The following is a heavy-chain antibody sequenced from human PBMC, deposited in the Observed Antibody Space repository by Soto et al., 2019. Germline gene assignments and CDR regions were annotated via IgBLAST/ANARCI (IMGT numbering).Heavy chain of an antibody. J-gene: IGHJ1*01. CDR1: GFSLSTSGVG. Sequence: QITLKESGPTLVKPTQTLTLTCTFSGFSLSTSGVGVGWLRQPPGKALEWLALIYWDDDKRYSPTLKSTLTNTKDTPNNQVVLTMTNMDTVATATYYCARAWLGETPPSEYCQHWGQGTLVTVSS. V-gene: IGHV2-5*02. CDR3: ARAWLGETPPSEYCQH. D-gene: IGHD3-10*01. CDR2: IYWDDDK.